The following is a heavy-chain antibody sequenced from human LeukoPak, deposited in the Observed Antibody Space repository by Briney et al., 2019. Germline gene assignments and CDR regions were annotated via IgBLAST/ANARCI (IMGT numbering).Heavy chain of an antibody. V-gene: IGHV1-69*05. D-gene: IGHD2-8*01. CDR2: IIPIFGTA. J-gene: IGHJ2*01. CDR1: GGTFSSYA. Sequence: GASVKVSCKASGGTFSSYAISWVRQAPGQGLEWMGGIIPIFGTANYAQKFQGRVTVTRDTSTSTVYMELSSLRSEDTAVYYCTRQWRSYWYFDLWGRGTLVTVSS. CDR3: TRQWRSYWYFDL.